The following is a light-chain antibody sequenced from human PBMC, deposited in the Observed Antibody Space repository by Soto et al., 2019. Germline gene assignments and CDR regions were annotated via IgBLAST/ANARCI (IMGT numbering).Light chain of an antibody. V-gene: IGLV4-69*01. CDR3: HSSGTGSATVV. J-gene: IGLJ7*01. CDR2: VNSGGSH. CDR1: SGHSNYA. Sequence: QLVLTQSPSASASLGASVKLTCTLSSGHSNYAIEWHQQQPEKGPRYLMKVNSGGSHIKGDGIPDRFSGSSSGAERYLFTSSLQSEEEDGYYCHSSGTGSATVVFGGGTQLTVL.